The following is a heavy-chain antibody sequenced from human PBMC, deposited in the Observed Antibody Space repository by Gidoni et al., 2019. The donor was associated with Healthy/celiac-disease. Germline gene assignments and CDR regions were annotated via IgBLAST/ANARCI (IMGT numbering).Heavy chain of an antibody. CDR3: ARDELGYCTGGVCYPFDY. V-gene: IGHV3-33*01. J-gene: IGHJ4*02. Sequence: QVQLVESGGGVVQPGRSLRLSCAASGVTCRSYGMHWVRQAPGKGLEWVAVIWYDGSNKYYADSVKGRFTISRDNSKNTLYLQMNSLRAEDTAVYYCARDELGYCTGGVCYPFDYWGQGTLVTVSS. D-gene: IGHD2-8*02. CDR2: IWYDGSNK. CDR1: GVTCRSYG.